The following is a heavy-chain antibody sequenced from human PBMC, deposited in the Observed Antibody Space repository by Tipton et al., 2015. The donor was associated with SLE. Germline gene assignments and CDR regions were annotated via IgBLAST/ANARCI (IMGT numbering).Heavy chain of an antibody. Sequence: TLSLTCTVSGGSSNNYYWSWILQPPGKGLEWIGYIYRSGSTNYNHSLKSRLTISVDTSKNQFSLNLNSVTAADTAVYYCAREGDASWYAGNFHFWGQGTLVTVSS. V-gene: IGHV4-4*08. D-gene: IGHD6-13*01. J-gene: IGHJ4*02. CDR1: GGSSNNYY. CDR2: IYRSGST. CDR3: AREGDASWYAGNFHF.